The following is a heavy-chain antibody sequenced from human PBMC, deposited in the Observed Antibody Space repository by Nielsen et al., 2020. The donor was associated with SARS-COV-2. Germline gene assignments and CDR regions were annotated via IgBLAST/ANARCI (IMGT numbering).Heavy chain of an antibody. CDR2: INTNTGNP. D-gene: IGHD2-8*01. J-gene: IGHJ4*02. V-gene: IGHV7-4-1*02. CDR3: ARGSNIVLMVYAWLHAGGTGPTRTAFDY. Sequence: WVRQAPGQGLEWMGWINTNTGNPTYAQGFTGRFVFSLDTSVSTAYLQISSLKAEDTAVYYCARGSNIVLMVYAWLHAGGTGPTRTAFDYWGQGTLVTVSS.